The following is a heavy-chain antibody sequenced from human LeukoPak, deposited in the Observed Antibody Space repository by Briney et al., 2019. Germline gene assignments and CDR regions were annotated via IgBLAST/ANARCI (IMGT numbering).Heavy chain of an antibody. Sequence: PSETLSLTCAVYGGSFSGYYWSWIRQPPGKGLEWIGYIYYSGSTNYNPSLKSRVTISVDTSKNQFSLKLSSVTAADTAVYYCARSPAGRYFDYWGQGTLVTVSS. J-gene: IGHJ4*02. CDR2: IYYSGST. CDR1: GGSFSGYY. CDR3: ARSPAGRYFDY. V-gene: IGHV4-59*08. D-gene: IGHD1-26*01.